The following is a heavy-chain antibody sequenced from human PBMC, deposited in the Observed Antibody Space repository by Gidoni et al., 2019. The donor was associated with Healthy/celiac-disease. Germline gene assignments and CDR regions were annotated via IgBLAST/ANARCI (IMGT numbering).Heavy chain of an antibody. CDR2: SDWDDDK. CDR3: ARMTGIAVAGDYYYYYGMDV. D-gene: IGHD6-19*01. Sequence: QVTLKESGPALVKPTQTLTLTCTFSGFSLSTSGMRVSWIRQPPGKALEWLARSDWDDDKFYSTSLKTRLTISKDTSKNQVVLTMTNMDPVDTATYYCARMTGIAVAGDYYYYYGMDVWGQGTTVTVSS. J-gene: IGHJ6*02. CDR1: GFSLSTSGMR. V-gene: IGHV2-70*04.